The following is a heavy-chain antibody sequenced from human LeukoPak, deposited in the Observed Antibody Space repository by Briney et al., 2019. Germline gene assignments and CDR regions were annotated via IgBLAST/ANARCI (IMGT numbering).Heavy chain of an antibody. Sequence: ASVKVSCKASGYTFDSYGISWVRQAPGQGLESMGCISAYNGNTNYAQRLQGRVTLTTDTSTNTAYMDLRSLKSDDTAVYYCARAHPRVPAAKLADYWGQGTLVTVSS. CDR3: ARAHPRVPAAKLADY. V-gene: IGHV1-18*01. J-gene: IGHJ4*02. CDR1: GYTFDSYG. D-gene: IGHD2-2*01. CDR2: ISAYNGNT.